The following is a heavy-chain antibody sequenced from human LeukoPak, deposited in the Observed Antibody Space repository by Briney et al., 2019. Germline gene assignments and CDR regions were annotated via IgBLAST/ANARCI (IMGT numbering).Heavy chain of an antibody. CDR1: GYTFTSYD. CDR2: MNPNSGNT. Sequence: ASVKVSCKASGYTFTSYDINWVRQATGQGLEWMGWMNPNSGNTGYAQKFQGRVTITRNTSISTAYMELSSLRSEDTAVYYCAREVGHTEGPGYWGQGTLVTVSS. D-gene: IGHD2-2*02. V-gene: IGHV1-8*03. CDR3: AREVGHTEGPGY. J-gene: IGHJ4*02.